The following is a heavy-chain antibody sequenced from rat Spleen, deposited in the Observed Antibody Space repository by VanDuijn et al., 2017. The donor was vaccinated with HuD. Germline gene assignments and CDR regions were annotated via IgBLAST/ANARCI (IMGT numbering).Heavy chain of an antibody. J-gene: IGHJ3*01. V-gene: IGHV2S12*01. D-gene: IGHD1-4*01. CDR2: ISSGGST. Sequence: QVQVKESGPGLVQPSQTLSLTCTVSGFSLTSNGVSWVRQTPGKGLEWIAAISSGGSTYYNSALKSRLSISRDTSKSQVFLKMNSLQTEDTAIYFCIRESLRGYNSHWFVYWGQGTLVTVSS. CDR1: GFSLTSNG. CDR3: IRESLRGYNSHWFVY.